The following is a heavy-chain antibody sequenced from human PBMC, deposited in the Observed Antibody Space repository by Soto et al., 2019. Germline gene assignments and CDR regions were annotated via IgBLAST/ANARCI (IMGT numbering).Heavy chain of an antibody. Sequence: PGESLKISCKGSGYSFTSYWIGWVRQMPGKGLEWMGIIYPGDSDTRYSPSFQGQVTISADKSISTAYLQRSSLKVSDTAMYYCARGGSSSPHYYYYGMDVWGQGTTVTVSS. CDR1: GYSFTSYW. D-gene: IGHD6-6*01. J-gene: IGHJ6*02. V-gene: IGHV5-51*01. CDR2: IYPGDSDT. CDR3: ARGGSSSPHYYYYGMDV.